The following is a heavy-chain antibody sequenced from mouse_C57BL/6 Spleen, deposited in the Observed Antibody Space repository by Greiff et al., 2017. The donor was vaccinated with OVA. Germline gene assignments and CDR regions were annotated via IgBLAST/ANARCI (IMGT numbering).Heavy chain of an antibody. V-gene: IGHV3-1*01. Sequence: EVKLQESGPGMVKPSQSLSLTCTVTGYSITSGYDWHWIRHFPGNKLEWMGYISYSGSTNYNPSLKSRISITHDTSKNHFFLKLNSVTTEDTATYYCAREGGSSPYWYFDVWGTGTTVTVSS. CDR2: ISYSGST. J-gene: IGHJ1*03. CDR1: GYSITSGYD. D-gene: IGHD1-1*01. CDR3: AREGGSSPYWYFDV.